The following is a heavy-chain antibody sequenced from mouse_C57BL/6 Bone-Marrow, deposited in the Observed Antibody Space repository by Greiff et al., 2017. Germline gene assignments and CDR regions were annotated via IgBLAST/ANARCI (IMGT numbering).Heavy chain of an antibody. D-gene: IGHD3-2*02. CDR2: IYPGDGDT. V-gene: IGHV1-80*01. CDR3: AEGNSSGYFYAMDY. CDR1: GYAFSSYW. J-gene: IGHJ4*01. Sequence: VKLMESGAELVKPGASVKISCKASGYAFSSYWMNWVKQRPGKGLEWIGQIYPGDGDTNYNGKFKGKATLTADKSSSTAYMQLSSLTSEDSAVYFCAEGNSSGYFYAMDYWGQGTSVTVSS.